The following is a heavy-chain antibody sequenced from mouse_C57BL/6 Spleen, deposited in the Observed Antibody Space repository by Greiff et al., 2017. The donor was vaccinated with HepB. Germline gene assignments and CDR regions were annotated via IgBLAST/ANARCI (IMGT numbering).Heavy chain of an antibody. CDR1: GYSITSGYD. V-gene: IGHV3-1*01. CDR3: ARAGRRYFDV. CDR2: ISYSGST. J-gene: IGHJ1*03. Sequence: VQLKQSGPGMVKPSQSLSLTCTVTGYSITSGYDWHWIRHFPGNKLEWMGYISYSGSTNYNPSLKSRISITHDTSKNHFFLKLNSVTTEDTATYYCARAGRRYFDVWGTGTTVTVSS.